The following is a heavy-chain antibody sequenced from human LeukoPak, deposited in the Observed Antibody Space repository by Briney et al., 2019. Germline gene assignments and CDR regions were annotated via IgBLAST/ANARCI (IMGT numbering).Heavy chain of an antibody. V-gene: IGHV3-23*01. CDR3: AGRGSGSYFDY. CDR1: GFTFSSYG. Sequence: QPGGSLRLSCAASGFTFSSYGINWVRQAPGKGLEWVSAISGSGGSTYYADSVKGRFTISRDNSKNTLYLQMNSLRAEDTAVYYCAGRGSGSYFDYWGQGTLVTVSS. D-gene: IGHD3-10*01. CDR2: ISGSGGST. J-gene: IGHJ4*02.